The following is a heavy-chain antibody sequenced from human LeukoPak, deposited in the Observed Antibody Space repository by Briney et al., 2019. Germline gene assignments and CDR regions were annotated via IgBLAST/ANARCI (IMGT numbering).Heavy chain of an antibody. CDR1: GFTFSSYS. CDR2: ISSSSSYI. V-gene: IGHV3-21*01. D-gene: IGHD1-26*01. J-gene: IGHJ4*02. CDR3: ARIGRISGSYQAFDY. Sequence: PGGSLRLSCAASGFTFSSYSMNWVRRAPGKGLEWVSSISSSSSYIYYADSVKGRFTISRDNAKNSLYLQMNSLRAEDTAVYYCARIGRISGSYQAFDYWGQGTLVTVSS.